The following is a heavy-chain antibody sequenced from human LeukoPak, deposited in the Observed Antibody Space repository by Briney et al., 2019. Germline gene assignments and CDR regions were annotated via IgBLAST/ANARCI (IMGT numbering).Heavy chain of an antibody. CDR3: ARGSGDSGSYQNWFDP. CDR1: GDSVSSNSAA. Sequence: SQTLSLTCAISGDSVSSNSAAWNWIRQSPSRGLEWLGRTYYRSKWYNDYAVSVESRITINPDTSKNQFSLQLNSVTPEDTAVYYCARGSGDSGSYQNWFDPWGQGTLVTVSS. V-gene: IGHV6-1*01. D-gene: IGHD1-26*01. J-gene: IGHJ5*02. CDR2: TYYRSKWYN.